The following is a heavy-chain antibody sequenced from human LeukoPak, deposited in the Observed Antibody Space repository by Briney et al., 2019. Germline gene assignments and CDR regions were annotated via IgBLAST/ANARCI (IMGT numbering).Heavy chain of an antibody. Sequence: GESLGLSCAASGFIFRNFGMSWIRQAPGKGLEWVSHISDVVAHTWYADSVKGRFIISRDNSNNRVFLQMNSLRPEDTALYYCAKDNYGGVYASWGQGTLVTVSS. CDR3: AKDNYGGVYAS. J-gene: IGHJ5*02. V-gene: IGHV3-23*01. CDR2: ISDVVAHT. CDR1: GFIFRNFG. D-gene: IGHD3-16*01.